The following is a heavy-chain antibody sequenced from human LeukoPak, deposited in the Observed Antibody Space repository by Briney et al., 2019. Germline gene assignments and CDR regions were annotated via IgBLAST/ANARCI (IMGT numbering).Heavy chain of an antibody. D-gene: IGHD2-15*01. CDR2: IYHSGST. CDR1: GGSISSSNW. Sequence: SETLSLTCAVSGGSISSSNWWSWVRQPPGKGLEWIGEIYHSGSTNYNPSLKSRVTISVDTSKSQFSLKLNSVTAADTAVYYCARGPAVVATDDAFDMWGQGTMVTVSP. CDR3: ARGPAVVATDDAFDM. J-gene: IGHJ3*02. V-gene: IGHV4-4*02.